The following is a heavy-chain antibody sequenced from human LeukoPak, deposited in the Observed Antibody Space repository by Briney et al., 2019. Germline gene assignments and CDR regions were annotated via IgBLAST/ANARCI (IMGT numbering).Heavy chain of an antibody. CDR1: GYTLTELS. Sequence: GASVKVSCKVSGYTLTELSMHWVRQAPGKGLEWMGGFDPEDGETIYAQKFQGRVTMTEDTSTDTAYMELSSLRSEDTAVYYCATDRARSDDSSSWSWGQGTLVTVSS. CDR2: FDPEDGET. V-gene: IGHV1-24*01. CDR3: ATDRARSDDSSSWS. D-gene: IGHD6-13*01. J-gene: IGHJ5*02.